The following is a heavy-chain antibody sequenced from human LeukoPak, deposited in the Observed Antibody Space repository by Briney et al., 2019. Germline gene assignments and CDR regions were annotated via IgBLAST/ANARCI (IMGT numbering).Heavy chain of an antibody. CDR3: ARRAGAYSHPYDY. D-gene: IGHD4/OR15-4a*01. Sequence: PGGSLRLSCAASGFTFNSYSMNWVRQAPGKGLEWVSYISSSSSTICYADSVKGRFTISRDNSKNTLYLQMNSLRAEDTAVYYCARRAGAYSHPYDYWGQGTLVTVSS. V-gene: IGHV3-48*01. CDR2: ISSSSSTI. J-gene: IGHJ4*02. CDR1: GFTFNSYS.